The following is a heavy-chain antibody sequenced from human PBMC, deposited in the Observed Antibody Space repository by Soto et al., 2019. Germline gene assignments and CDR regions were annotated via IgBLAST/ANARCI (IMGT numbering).Heavy chain of an antibody. J-gene: IGHJ6*02. CDR2: ISHGGNT. D-gene: IGHD2-15*01. CDR1: GDSISSRNW. V-gene: IGHV4-4*02. CDR3: AREGRGYCSGFSCDSGLYGMDV. Sequence: QVQLQESGPGLVKPSGTLSLTCAVSGDSISSRNWWSWVRQPPGKGLEWIGEISHGGNTNYNPSLQSRVTISVDKSKNQYSLKLSSVTAADTAVYYCAREGRGYCSGFSCDSGLYGMDVWGQGTTVTVSS.